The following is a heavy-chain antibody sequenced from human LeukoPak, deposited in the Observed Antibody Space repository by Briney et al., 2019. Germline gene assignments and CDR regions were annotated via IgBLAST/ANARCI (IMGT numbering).Heavy chain of an antibody. D-gene: IGHD3-10*01. V-gene: IGHV4-31*03. J-gene: IGHJ4*02. CDR1: GGSISSGGYY. CDR3: ARSPDMVRGPYFDY. Sequence: SETLSLTCTVSGGSISSGGYYWSWIRQHPGKGLEWIGYIYYSGSTYYNPSLKSRVTISVDTSKNQFSLKLSSVTAADTAVYYCARSPDMVRGPYFDYWGQGTLVTVPS. CDR2: IYYSGST.